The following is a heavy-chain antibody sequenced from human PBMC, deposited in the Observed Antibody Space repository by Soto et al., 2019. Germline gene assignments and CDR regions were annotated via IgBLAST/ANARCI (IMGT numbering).Heavy chain of an antibody. J-gene: IGHJ6*02. D-gene: IGHD3-9*01. CDR1: GYSFTRYG. V-gene: IGHV7-4-1*01. Sequence: ASVKVSCKASGYSFTRYGIGWARQAPGQGLEWMGWINTNTGNPTYAQGFTGRFVFSLDTSVSTAYLQICSLKAEDTAVYYCARDNILSVYSDYYYTYSMDVCGQGTTVTVSS. CDR2: INTNTGNP. CDR3: ARDNILSVYSDYYYTYSMDV.